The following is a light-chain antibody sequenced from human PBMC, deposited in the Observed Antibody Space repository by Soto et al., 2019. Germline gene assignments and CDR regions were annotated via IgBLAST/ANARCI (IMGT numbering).Light chain of an antibody. CDR1: QSISSSY. Sequence: EIVLTQSPGTLSLSPGERATLSCRASQSISSSYLAWYQQKPGQAPRLLIYGPSSRATGIPDRFSGSGSGTDFTLTISSLEPEDFAVYYCQQRSNWPWTFGQGTKVDIK. CDR3: QQRSNWPWT. J-gene: IGKJ1*01. V-gene: IGKV3D-20*02. CDR2: GPS.